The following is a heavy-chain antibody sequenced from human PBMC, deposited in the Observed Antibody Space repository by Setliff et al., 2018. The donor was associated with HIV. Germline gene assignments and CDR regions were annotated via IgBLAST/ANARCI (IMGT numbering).Heavy chain of an antibody. J-gene: IGHJ6*03. CDR3: ARQGTGSGKNYYADV. V-gene: IGHV5-51*01. CDR2: IYPGDSDT. CDR1: RDMFTNYW. Sequence: PGESLKISCQSCRDMFTNYWIGWVRQMPGKGLEWMAIIYPGDSDTRYSPSFQGQVTISADKSITTAYLQWSSLKASDTAISYCARQGTGSGKNYYADVWGKVTTVTVSS. D-gene: IGHD6-25*01.